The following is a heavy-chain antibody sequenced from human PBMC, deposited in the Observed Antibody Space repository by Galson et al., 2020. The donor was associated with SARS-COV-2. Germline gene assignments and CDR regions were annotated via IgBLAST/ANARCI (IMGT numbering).Heavy chain of an antibody. V-gene: IGHV4-30-2*01. D-gene: IGHD5-18*01. CDR3: ARRYTYGLSPYWYFDR. CDR2: IYQSGAT. J-gene: IGHJ2*01. CDR1: GGSISLGGYS. Sequence: SETLSLTCAVSGGSISLGGYSWTWIRQPPGKGLEWIGYIYQSGATHYNPSLKSRLTISLDRSKNQLSLDLRSVSVADSAVYYCARRYTYGLSPYWYFDRWGRGTLVTVCS.